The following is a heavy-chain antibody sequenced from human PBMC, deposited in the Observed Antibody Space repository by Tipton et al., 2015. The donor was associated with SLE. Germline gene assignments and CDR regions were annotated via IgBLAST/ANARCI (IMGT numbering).Heavy chain of an antibody. V-gene: IGHV3-30*04. D-gene: IGHD6-13*01. J-gene: IGHJ4*02. CDR2: ISYDGSNK. Sequence: SLRLSCAASGFTFSSYAMHWVRQAPGKGLEWVAVISYDGSNKYYADSVKGRFTISRDNSKNTLYLQMNSLRAEDTAVYYCARDMVAAAGKDYWGQGTLVTVSS. CDR1: GFTFSSYA. CDR3: ARDMVAAAGKDY.